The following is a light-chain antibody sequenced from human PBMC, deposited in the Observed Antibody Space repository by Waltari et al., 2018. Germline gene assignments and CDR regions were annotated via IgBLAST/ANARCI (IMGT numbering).Light chain of an antibody. J-gene: IGKJ4*01. CDR1: QSVTTS. CDR3: QQYEDWPPIT. CDR2: GAS. V-gene: IGKV3-15*01. Sequence: EIVMTQSPATVSVSPGERATLSCRASQSVTTSLAWFQQRPGQPPRVLLYGASTRAAGIPARFSGSGSGTEFTLTISSLQSEDFAVYYCQQYEDWPPITFGGGTKVEIK.